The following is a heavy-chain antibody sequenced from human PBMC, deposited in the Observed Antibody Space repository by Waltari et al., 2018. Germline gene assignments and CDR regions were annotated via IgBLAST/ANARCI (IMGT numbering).Heavy chain of an antibody. CDR3: AKGKRAPDY. J-gene: IGHJ4*02. CDR2: INQDGSEK. CDR1: GFTFSGSW. Sequence: DVQLVESGGDLVQPGASLSLSRAVSGFTFSGSWMSWVRRAPGKGLEWVANINQDGSEKYYVDSVMGRFSISRDNAKNSLFLQMNSLRAEDTAVYYCAKGKRAPDYWGQGTLVTVSS. V-gene: IGHV3-7*01.